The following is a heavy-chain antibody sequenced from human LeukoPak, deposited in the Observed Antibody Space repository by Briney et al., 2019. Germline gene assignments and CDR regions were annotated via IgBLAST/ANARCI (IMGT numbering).Heavy chain of an antibody. Sequence: SETLSLTCTVPGGSISSGSYYWSWIRQPAGKGLEWIGRIYTSGSTNYNPSLKSRVTISVDTSKNQFSLKLSSVTAADTAVYYCASGSYYFDYWGQGTLVTVSS. CDR1: GGSISSGSYY. J-gene: IGHJ4*02. V-gene: IGHV4-61*02. CDR2: IYTSGST. D-gene: IGHD1-26*01. CDR3: ASGSYYFDY.